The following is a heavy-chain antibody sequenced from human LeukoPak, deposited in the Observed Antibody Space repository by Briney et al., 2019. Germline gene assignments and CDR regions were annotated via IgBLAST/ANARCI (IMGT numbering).Heavy chain of an antibody. D-gene: IGHD6-19*01. J-gene: IGHJ4*02. V-gene: IGHV4-4*07. CDR3: ATIAVAGTIGDY. CDR2: IYTSGST. Sequence: SETLSLTCTVSGASISSYYWSWIRQPAGKGLEWIGRIYTSGSTNYNPSLKSRVTISVDKSKNQFSLKLSSVTAADTAVYYCATIAVAGTIGDYWGLGTLVTVSS. CDR1: GASISSYY.